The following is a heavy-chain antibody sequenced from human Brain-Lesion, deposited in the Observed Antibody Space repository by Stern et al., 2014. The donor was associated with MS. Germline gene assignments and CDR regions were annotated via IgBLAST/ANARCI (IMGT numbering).Heavy chain of an antibody. D-gene: IGHD1-14*01. V-gene: IGHV3-9*01. CDR3: ARDITGSSAYFAY. CDR1: GFPFDDYA. J-gene: IGHJ4*02. CDR2: ISWNSGTI. Sequence: VHLVESGGDLVQPGRSLRLSCAAFGFPFDDYAMHWVRQGPGKGLEWVAGISWNSGTIGYADSVKGRFTTSRDNAYSSLYLQMNSLRPEDTALYYCARDITGSSAYFAYWGQGTLVTVSS.